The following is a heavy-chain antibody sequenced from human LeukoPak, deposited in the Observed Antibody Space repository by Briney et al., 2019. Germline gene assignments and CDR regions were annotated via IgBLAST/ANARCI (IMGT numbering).Heavy chain of an antibody. D-gene: IGHD4-23*01. J-gene: IGHJ6*02. CDR1: GFPFSSFE. CDR2: ISSSGSNI. Sequence: GSLKPPCAAPGFPFSSFEMNWVPQAPGKGLEWVPYISSSGSNIYYADSVKGRFTISRDNAKNSLYLQMNSLKAEDTAVYYCARDVLTSNSYGMDVWGQGPRSPSP. CDR3: ARDVLTSNSYGMDV. V-gene: IGHV3-48*03.